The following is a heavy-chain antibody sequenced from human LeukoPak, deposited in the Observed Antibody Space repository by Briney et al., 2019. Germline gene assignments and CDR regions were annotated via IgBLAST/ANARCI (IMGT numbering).Heavy chain of an antibody. J-gene: IGHJ4*02. CDR3: ASLARDY. V-gene: IGHV3-53*01. CDR1: GFIVSNTY. Sequence: GGSLRLSCAASGFIVSNTYMTWVRQAPGKGLEWVSVIHNDGSTYYADSVKGRFTISRDNSKNMLFLRMNSLRVENAAVYFCASLARDYWGQGTLVSVSS. CDR2: IHNDGST. D-gene: IGHD3-3*02.